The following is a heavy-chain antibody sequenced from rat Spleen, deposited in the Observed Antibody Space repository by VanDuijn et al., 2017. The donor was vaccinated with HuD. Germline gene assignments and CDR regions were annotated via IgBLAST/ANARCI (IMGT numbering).Heavy chain of an antibody. J-gene: IGHJ3*01. Sequence: EVQLVESGGGLVQPGGSLKLSCAASGFTSSDYYMAWVRQAPTKGLEWVATISYDGSSTYYRVSVKGRFTISRDNAKNTLYLQMDSLRSEDTATYYCARLGITLGAGHWFAYWGQGTLVTVSS. CDR3: ARLGITLGAGHWFAY. CDR1: GFTSSDYY. CDR2: ISYDGSST. V-gene: IGHV5-7*01. D-gene: IGHD1-2*01.